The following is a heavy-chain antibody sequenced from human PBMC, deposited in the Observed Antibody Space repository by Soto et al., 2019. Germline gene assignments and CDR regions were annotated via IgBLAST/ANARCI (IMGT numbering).Heavy chain of an antibody. CDR2: ISYDGGNT. CDR1: GFTFRNYA. J-gene: IGHJ6*02. D-gene: IGHD2-15*01. CDR3: ARGDREDIAVVIGVRPGEYGVDV. V-gene: IGHV3-30*04. Sequence: QVQLVESGGGVVQPGRSLRLSCAASGFTFRNYAMRWVRQAPGKGLEWVSAISYDGGNTFYRDYVKGRFTISRDNSKNTMNPQISCLRYEDTAVYYCARGDREDIAVVIGVRPGEYGVDVWGQGTTVTVSS.